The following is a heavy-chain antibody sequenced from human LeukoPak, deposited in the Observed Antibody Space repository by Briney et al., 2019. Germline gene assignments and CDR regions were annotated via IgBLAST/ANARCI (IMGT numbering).Heavy chain of an antibody. CDR3: AREVDTAMVANWFDP. V-gene: IGHV3-21*01. CDR1: GFTFSSYS. CDR2: ISSSSYI. J-gene: IGHJ5*02. Sequence: PGGSLRLSCAASGFTFSSYSMNWVRQAPGKGLEWVSSISSSSYIYYADSVKGRFTISRDNAKNSLYLQMNSLRAEDTAVYYCAREVDTAMVANWFDPWGQGTLVTVSS. D-gene: IGHD5-18*01.